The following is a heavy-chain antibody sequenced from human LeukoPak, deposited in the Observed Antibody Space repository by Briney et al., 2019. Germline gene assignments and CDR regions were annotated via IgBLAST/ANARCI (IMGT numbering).Heavy chain of an antibody. J-gene: IGHJ6*03. CDR1: GYTFTGYY. V-gene: IGHV1-2*02. CDR3: ARRPPPSSSYYYHYMDV. Sequence: GASVKVSCKASGYTFTGYYMHWVRQAPGQGLELMGCINPNSGGTNYAQKFQGRVPMTRATSLSTAYMELSRLSSDDPAVYYCARRPPPSSSYYYHYMDVWGKGTTVPVSS. D-gene: IGHD6-6*01. CDR2: INPNSGGT.